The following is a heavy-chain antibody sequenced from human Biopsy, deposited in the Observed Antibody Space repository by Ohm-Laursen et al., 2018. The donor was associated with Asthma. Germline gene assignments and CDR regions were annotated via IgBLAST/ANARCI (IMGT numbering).Heavy chain of an antibody. CDR1: GDSITSGGCC. Sequence: TLSLTCTVSGDSITSGGCCWNWIRQHPGKGLEWIGYIHHSGTSYFSPSLKSRVSFSRDTSKNQFSLRLSSVTAADTAMYYCARIPRRSGSYFVDYWGQGTPVTVSS. D-gene: IGHD3-22*01. J-gene: IGHJ4*02. CDR3: ARIPRRSGSYFVDY. CDR2: IHHSGTS. V-gene: IGHV4-31*03.